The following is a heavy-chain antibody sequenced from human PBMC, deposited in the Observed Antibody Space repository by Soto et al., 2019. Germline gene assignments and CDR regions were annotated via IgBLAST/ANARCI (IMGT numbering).Heavy chain of an antibody. Sequence: TLALTGTVSGGSISSSSYYWGWIRQPPGKGLEWIGSIYYSGSTYYNPSLKSRVTISVDTSKNQFSLKLSSVTAADTAVYYCARPTRGIAAAALFDIWGQGTMVTVSS. CDR2: IYYSGST. CDR3: ARPTRGIAAAALFDI. CDR1: GGSISSSSYY. D-gene: IGHD6-13*01. V-gene: IGHV4-39*01. J-gene: IGHJ3*02.